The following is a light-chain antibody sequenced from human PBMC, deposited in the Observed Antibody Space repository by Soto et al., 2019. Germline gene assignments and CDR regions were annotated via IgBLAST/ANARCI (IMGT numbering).Light chain of an antibody. CDR3: QQRSNWPPT. V-gene: IGKV3-15*01. Sequence: EIVMTQSPATLSVSPGERATLSCRASQSVGSNLAWYQQKPGQAPRLLIYGASTRATGIPARFSGSGSGTEFTLTISSLQSEDFAVYYCQQRSNWPPTFGQGTKVDIK. J-gene: IGKJ1*01. CDR2: GAS. CDR1: QSVGSN.